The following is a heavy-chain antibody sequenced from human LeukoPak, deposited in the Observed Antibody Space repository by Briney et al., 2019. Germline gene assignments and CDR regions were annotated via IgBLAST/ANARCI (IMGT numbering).Heavy chain of an antibody. CDR1: GGSISSYY. D-gene: IGHD6-13*01. V-gene: IGHV4-59*01. CDR2: IYYSGST. J-gene: IGHJ5*02. Sequence: SETLSLTCTVSGGSISSYYWSWIRQPPGKGLEWIGNIYYSGSTNYNPSLKSRVTISVDTSKNQFSLKLSSVTAADTAVYYCARGWQQVLSVGNWFDPWGQGTLVTVSS. CDR3: ARGWQQVLSVGNWFDP.